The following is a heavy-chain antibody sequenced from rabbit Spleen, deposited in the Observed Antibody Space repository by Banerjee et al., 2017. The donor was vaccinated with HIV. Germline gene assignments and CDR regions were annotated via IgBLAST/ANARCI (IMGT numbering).Heavy chain of an antibody. CDR1: GFSFSSSDY. Sequence: QSLEESGGGLVTPGGSLTLTCTASGFSFSSSDYMCWVRQAPGKGPEWISCIAGSSSDFTYSATWAKGRFTISKTSSTTVTLQMTSLTVADTATYFCARDTGSSFSSYGMDLWGPGTLVTVS. J-gene: IGHJ6*01. CDR2: IAGSSSDFT. V-gene: IGHV1S40*01. D-gene: IGHD8-1*01. CDR3: ARDTGSSFSSYGMDL.